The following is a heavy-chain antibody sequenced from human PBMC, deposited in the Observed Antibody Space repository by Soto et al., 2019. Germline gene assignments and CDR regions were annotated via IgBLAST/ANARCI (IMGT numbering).Heavy chain of an antibody. V-gene: IGHV3-33*01. D-gene: IGHD7-27*01. J-gene: IGHJ4*02. CDR1: GFTFGSYG. CDR2: IWYDGNSK. CDR3: ARDSSSGEGFDL. Sequence: QVQLVESGGGVVKLGRSLRLSCAASGFTFGSYGMHWFRQAPGKGLEWMAVIWYDGNSKDYGDSVRGRFTVSRDNSKNTLYLQMDSLRAEDTAVYYCARDSSSGEGFDLWGQGTLVTVSS.